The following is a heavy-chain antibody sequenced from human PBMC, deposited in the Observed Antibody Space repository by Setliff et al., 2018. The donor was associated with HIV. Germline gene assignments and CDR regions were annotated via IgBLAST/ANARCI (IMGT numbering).Heavy chain of an antibody. CDR2: IYNDGVNR. V-gene: IGHV3-33*01. D-gene: IGHD2-15*01. J-gene: IGHJ4*02. Sequence: GSLRLSCAAAGFIFSDYGIHWVRQAPGKGLEWVAVIYNDGVNRYFGDFVEGRFTISRDNSRNTVNLQMNSLRGGDTAVYYCARDFKSGYVDYLGQGIPVTVSS. CDR3: ARDFKSGYVDY. CDR1: GFIFSDYG.